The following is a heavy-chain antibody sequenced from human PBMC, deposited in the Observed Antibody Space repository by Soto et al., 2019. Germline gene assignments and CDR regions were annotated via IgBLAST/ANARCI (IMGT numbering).Heavy chain of an antibody. CDR2: INSDGSST. J-gene: IGHJ3*02. CDR3: ARPAMVRVGAFDI. CDR1: GFTFSSYW. V-gene: IGHV3-74*01. Sequence: PGGSLRLSCAASGFTFSSYWMHWVRQAPGKGLVWVSRINSDGSSTSYADSVKGRFTISRDNAKNTLYLQMNSLRAEDTAVYYSARPAMVRVGAFDIWGQGTMGT. D-gene: IGHD5-18*01.